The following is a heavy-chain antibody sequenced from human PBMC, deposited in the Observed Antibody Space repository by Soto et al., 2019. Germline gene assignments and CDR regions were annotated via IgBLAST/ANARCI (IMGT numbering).Heavy chain of an antibody. V-gene: IGHV4-61*01. J-gene: IGHJ5*02. Sequence: SETLSLTCTVSGGSVSSGSYYWSWIRQPPGKGLEWIGYIYYSGSTNYNPSLKSRVTISVDTSKNQFSLKLSSVTAADTAVYYCASRGMRQSDPWGQGALVTVSS. CDR3: ASRGMRQSDP. CDR1: GGSVSSGSYY. D-gene: IGHD1-20*01. CDR2: IYYSGST.